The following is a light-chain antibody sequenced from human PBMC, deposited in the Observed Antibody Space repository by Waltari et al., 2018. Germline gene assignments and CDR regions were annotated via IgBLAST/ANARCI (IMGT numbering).Light chain of an antibody. CDR3: QQYNNYPFT. V-gene: IGKV1-5*03. CDR1: QKVTSW. J-gene: IGKJ4*01. CDR2: KAS. Sequence: DIQMTQSPSTLSASVGYRVNITCRASQKVTSWLAWYQQTPGKAPKLLMYKASNLQSGVPSRFSGSGSGTEFTLTISSLQPDDFATYYCQQYNNYPFTFGGGTKVEIK.